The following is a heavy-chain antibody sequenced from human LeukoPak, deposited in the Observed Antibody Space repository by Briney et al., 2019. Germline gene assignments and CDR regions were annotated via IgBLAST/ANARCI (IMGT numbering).Heavy chain of an antibody. D-gene: IGHD3-10*01. V-gene: IGHV4-38-2*02. J-gene: IGHJ4*02. Sequence: SETLSLTCTVSGYSITSGYYWGWIRQPPGKGLEWIGSIYHTGSTFYNPSLKSRVTISVDPSKNQFSLKLSSVIVADTAVYYCARSPSLLWFGDGNDYWGQGTLVTVSS. CDR1: GYSITSGYY. CDR3: ARSPSLLWFGDGNDY. CDR2: IYHTGST.